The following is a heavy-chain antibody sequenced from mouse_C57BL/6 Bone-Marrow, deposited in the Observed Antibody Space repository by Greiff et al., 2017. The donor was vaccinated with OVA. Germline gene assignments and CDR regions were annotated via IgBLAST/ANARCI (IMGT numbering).Heavy chain of an antibody. CDR3: ARIYYYGSSYVY. J-gene: IGHJ2*01. V-gene: IGHV5-6*01. CDR2: ISSGGSYT. Sequence: EVHLVESGGDLVKPGGSLKLSCAASGFTFSSYGLSWVRQTPDKRLEWVATISSGGSYTYYPDSVKGRFTISRDNAKNTLYLQMSSLKSEDTAMYYCARIYYYGSSYVYWGQGTTLTVSS. CDR1: GFTFSSYG. D-gene: IGHD1-1*01.